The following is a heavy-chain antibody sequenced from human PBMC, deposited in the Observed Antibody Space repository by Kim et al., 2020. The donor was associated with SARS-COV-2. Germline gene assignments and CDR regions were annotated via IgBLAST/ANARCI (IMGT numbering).Heavy chain of an antibody. D-gene: IGHD1-7*01. V-gene: IGHV5-51*01. CDR3: ARHFPPYNWNYVNPDPGYFDY. Sequence: GESLKISCKGSGYSFTSYWIGWVRQMPGKGLEWMGIIYPGDSDTRYSPSFQGQVTISADKSISTAYLQWSSLKASDTAMYYCARHFPPYNWNYVNPDPGYFDYWGQGTLVTVSS. CDR2: IYPGDSDT. CDR1: GYSFTSYW. J-gene: IGHJ4*02.